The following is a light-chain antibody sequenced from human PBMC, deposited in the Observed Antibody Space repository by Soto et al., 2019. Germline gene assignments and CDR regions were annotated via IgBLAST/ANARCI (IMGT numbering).Light chain of an antibody. CDR2: RAS. Sequence: DIQMTQSPSSVSASVGDRVTITCRASQAIIDYLAWFQQKPGKAPKYLIYRASTLQGGVPSRFSGSGSGTDFTLTISSLQPEDFAPYYCQQFHTWPRTFGGGTKVEIK. CDR3: QQFHTWPRT. CDR1: QAIIDY. V-gene: IGKV1-16*01. J-gene: IGKJ4*01.